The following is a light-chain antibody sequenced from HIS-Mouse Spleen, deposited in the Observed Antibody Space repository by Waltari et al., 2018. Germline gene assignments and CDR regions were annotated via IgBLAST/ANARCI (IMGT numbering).Light chain of an antibody. CDR3: CSYAGSYTWV. V-gene: IGLV2-11*01. CDR1: SSDVGGYNY. Sequence: QSALTQPRSVSGSPGQSVTISCPGTSSDVGGYNYVPWYQQHPGKAPKLMIYDVSKRPSGVHDRFSGSKSGNTASLTISGLQAEDEADYYCCSYAGSYTWVFGGGTKLTVL. CDR2: DVS. J-gene: IGLJ3*02.